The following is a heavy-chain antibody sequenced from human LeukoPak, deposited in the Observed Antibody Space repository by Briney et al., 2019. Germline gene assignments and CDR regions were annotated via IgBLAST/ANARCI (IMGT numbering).Heavy chain of an antibody. J-gene: IGHJ4*02. CDR2: IIPIFGTA. CDR3: ARVPYCSSTSCYKEYYFDY. D-gene: IGHD2-2*02. CDR1: GGTFSSYA. Sequence: ASVKVSCKASGGTFSSYAISWVRQAPGQGLEWMGGIIPIFGTANYAQKFQGRVTITADESTSTAYVELSSLRSEDTAVYYCARVPYCSSTSCYKEYYFDYWGQGTLVTVSS. V-gene: IGHV1-69*13.